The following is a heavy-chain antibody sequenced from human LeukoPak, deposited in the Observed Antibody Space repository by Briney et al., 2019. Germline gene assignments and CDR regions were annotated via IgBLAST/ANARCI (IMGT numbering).Heavy chain of an antibody. V-gene: IGHV3-48*02. CDR2: ISSSSTTI. CDR1: GFTFSSYG. Sequence: GRSLRLSCAASGFTFSSYGMNWVRQAPGKGLEWVSYISSSSTTIYYADSVKGRFTISRDNAKNSLYLQMNSLKDEDTAVYYCASGVVFYDSSGSHFEYWGQGILVTVSS. CDR3: ASGVVFYDSSGSHFEY. J-gene: IGHJ4*02. D-gene: IGHD3-22*01.